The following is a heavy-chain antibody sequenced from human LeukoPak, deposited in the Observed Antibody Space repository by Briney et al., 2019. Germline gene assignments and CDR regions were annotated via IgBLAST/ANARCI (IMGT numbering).Heavy chain of an antibody. Sequence: PGGSLRLSCEASGFTFSEYYMHWVRQAPGKELAWVSRIHTDGSSTSHVDSVKGRFTISRDNAKNTLYLQVDSLRAEDTAVYYCARGMTYYYGSGKFDYWGQGTLVTVSS. CDR1: GFTFSEYY. V-gene: IGHV3-74*01. CDR2: IHTDGSST. CDR3: ARGMTYYYGSGKFDY. J-gene: IGHJ4*02. D-gene: IGHD3-10*01.